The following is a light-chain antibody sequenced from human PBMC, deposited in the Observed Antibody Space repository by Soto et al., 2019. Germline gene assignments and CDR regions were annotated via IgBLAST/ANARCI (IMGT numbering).Light chain of an antibody. CDR2: EVS. CDR1: SSDVGSYDF. J-gene: IGLJ1*01. V-gene: IGLV2-14*01. Sequence: QSVLTQPASVSGSPGQSITMSCTGTSSDVGSYDFVSWYQQHPGKAPKLLIYEVSNRTSGVSARFSGSKSDNTASLTFSGHQAADEADYFCSSYSSSTVRYVFGSGTQLTVL. CDR3: SSYSSSTVRYV.